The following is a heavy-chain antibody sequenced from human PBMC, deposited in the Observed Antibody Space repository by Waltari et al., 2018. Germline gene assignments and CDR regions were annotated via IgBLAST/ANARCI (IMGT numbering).Heavy chain of an antibody. Sequence: QVQLVQSGAEVKKPGASVQVSCKASGYTFTGYYMHWVRQAPGQGLEWMGWINPNSGGTNYAQKFQGRVTMTRDTSISTAYMELSRLRSDDTAVYYCARLDLIVGATWRFDYWGQGTLVTVSS. V-gene: IGHV1-2*02. D-gene: IGHD1-26*01. CDR1: GYTFTGYY. J-gene: IGHJ4*02. CDR3: ARLDLIVGATWRFDY. CDR2: INPNSGGT.